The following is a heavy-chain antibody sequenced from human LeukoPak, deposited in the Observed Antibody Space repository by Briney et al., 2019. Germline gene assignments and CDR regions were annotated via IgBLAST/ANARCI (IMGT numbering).Heavy chain of an antibody. CDR1: GGSISSYY. Sequence: NSSETLSLTCTVSGGSISSYYWSWIRQPAGKGLEWIGRIYTSGSTNYNPSLKSRVTMSVDTSKNQFSLKLSSVTAADTAVYYCARQPMVRGVPKGAFDYWGQGTLVTVSS. CDR2: IYTSGST. J-gene: IGHJ4*02. V-gene: IGHV4-4*07. CDR3: ARQPMVRGVPKGAFDY. D-gene: IGHD3-10*01.